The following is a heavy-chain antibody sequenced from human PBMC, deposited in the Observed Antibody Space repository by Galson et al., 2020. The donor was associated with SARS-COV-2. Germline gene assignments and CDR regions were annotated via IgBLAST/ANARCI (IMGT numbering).Heavy chain of an antibody. CDR1: GFTFSSYA. CDR2: VSYDGGNK. Sequence: TGGSLRLSCAASGFTFSSYAMYWVRQAPGKGLEWVAVVSYDGGNKYYADSVKGRFTISRDNSKNTLYLQMNSLRAEDTAVYYCARVSSGSYWGYFDYWGQGTLVTVSS. J-gene: IGHJ4*02. D-gene: IGHD1-26*01. CDR3: ARVSSGSYWGYFDY. V-gene: IGHV3-30-3*01.